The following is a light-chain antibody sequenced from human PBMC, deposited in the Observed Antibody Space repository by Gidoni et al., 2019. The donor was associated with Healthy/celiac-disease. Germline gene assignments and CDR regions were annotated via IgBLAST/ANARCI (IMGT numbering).Light chain of an antibody. J-gene: IGKJ3*01. CDR2: DAS. CDR1: QGISSA. Sequence: SVGDRVTITCRASQGISSALAWYQQKPGKAPKLLIYDASSLESGVPSRFSGSGSGTDFTLTISSLQPEDFATYYCQQFNSYSFTFGPGTKVDIK. V-gene: IGKV1-13*02. CDR3: QQFNSYSFT.